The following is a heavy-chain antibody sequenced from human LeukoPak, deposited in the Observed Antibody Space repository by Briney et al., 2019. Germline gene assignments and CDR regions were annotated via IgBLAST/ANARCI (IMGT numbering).Heavy chain of an antibody. J-gene: IGHJ6*03. CDR3: ARGEYCSSTSCRPYYYYYMDV. V-gene: IGHV4-61*02. CDR1: GDSISNSRHY. CDR2: IYTSGST. D-gene: IGHD2-2*01. Sequence: SETLSLTCTVSGDSISNSRHYWSWLRQPAGKGLEWIGRIYTSGSTNYNPSLKSRVTILEDKSKNQFSLKLSSVTAADTAVYYCARGEYCSSTSCRPYYYYYMDVWGKGTTVTISS.